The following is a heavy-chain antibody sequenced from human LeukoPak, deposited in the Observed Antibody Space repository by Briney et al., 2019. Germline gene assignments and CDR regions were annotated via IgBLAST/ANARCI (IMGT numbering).Heavy chain of an antibody. D-gene: IGHD4-23*01. J-gene: IGHJ5*02. V-gene: IGHV1-2*02. CDR3: ARGGVTSVVSPQFDP. CDR2: INPNSGGT. Sequence: GASVKVSCNTSGYTFTGYHIHWMRQAPGQGLEWVGLINPNSGGTNYAQKFQGRVTMTRDTSISTAYMELSRLISDDTAVYYCARGGVTSVVSPQFDPWGQGTLVTVSS. CDR1: GYTFTGYH.